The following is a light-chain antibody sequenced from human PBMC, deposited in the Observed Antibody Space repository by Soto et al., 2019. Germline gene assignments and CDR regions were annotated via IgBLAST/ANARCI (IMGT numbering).Light chain of an antibody. V-gene: IGKV1-5*03. J-gene: IGKJ1*01. CDR1: QSADIW. CDR3: HQPKSYPWT. Sequence: DIQVTQSPSTLSASVGDRVTITCRASQSADIWLAWYQQKPGKAPKLLIQKASSLESGVPSRFSGSGSGIEFTLTISSLQPDDSATYYCHQPKSYPWTFGQGTKVEI. CDR2: KAS.